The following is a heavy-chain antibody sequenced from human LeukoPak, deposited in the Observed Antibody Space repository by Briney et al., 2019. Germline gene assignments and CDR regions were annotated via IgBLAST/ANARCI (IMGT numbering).Heavy chain of an antibody. CDR2: INHSGST. J-gene: IGHJ4*02. Sequence: SETLSLTCAVYGGSFSGYYWSWIRQPPGKGLEWIGEINHSGSTNYNPSLKSRVTISVDTSKNQFSLKLSSVTAADTAVYYCARGPSLGDYDSSGYPNGDPDYWGQGTLVTVSS. CDR1: GGSFSGYY. CDR3: ARGPSLGDYDSSGYPNGDPDY. V-gene: IGHV4-34*01. D-gene: IGHD3-22*01.